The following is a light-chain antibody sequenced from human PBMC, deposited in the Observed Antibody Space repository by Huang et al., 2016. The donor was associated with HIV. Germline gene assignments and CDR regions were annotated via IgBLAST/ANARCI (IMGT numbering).Light chain of an antibody. J-gene: IGKJ3*01. V-gene: IGKV3-11*01. CDR3: RQRSNWPPFT. CDR2: DAS. CDR1: QSVSSY. Sequence: EIVLTQSPAALSLSPGERATLSCRASQSVSSYLAWYQQKPGQAPRLLIYDASNSATGIPARFSGSGSGTDFTLTINSLEPEDFAVYYCRQRSNWPPFTFGPGTRVDVK.